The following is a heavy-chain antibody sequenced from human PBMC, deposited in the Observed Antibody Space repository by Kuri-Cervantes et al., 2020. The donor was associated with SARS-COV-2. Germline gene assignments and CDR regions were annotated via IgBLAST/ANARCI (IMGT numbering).Heavy chain of an antibody. J-gene: IGHJ6*02. Sequence: GGSLRLSCAASGFTFSSYWMHWVRQAPGKGLVWVSRINSDGSSTSYADSVKGRFTISRDNAENTLYLQMNSLRAEDTAVYYRASGGPYYDFWSGLTYYYYYGMDVWGQGTTVTVSS. CDR2: INSDGSST. D-gene: IGHD3-3*01. V-gene: IGHV3-74*01. CDR3: ASGGPYYDFWSGLTYYYYYGMDV. CDR1: GFTFSSYW.